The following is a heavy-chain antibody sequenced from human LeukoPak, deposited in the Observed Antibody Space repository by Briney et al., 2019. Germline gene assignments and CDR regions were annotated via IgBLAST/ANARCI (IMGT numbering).Heavy chain of an antibody. CDR2: ISSSSSYI. Sequence: GGSLRLSCAASGFTFSSYSMNWVRQAPGKGLEWVSSISSSSSYIYYADSVKGRFTISSDNAKNSLYLQMNSLRAEDTAVYYCARETSQKGAHYMDVWGKGTTVTISS. CDR1: GFTFSSYS. V-gene: IGHV3-21*01. J-gene: IGHJ6*03. CDR3: ARETSQKGAHYMDV. D-gene: IGHD3-16*01.